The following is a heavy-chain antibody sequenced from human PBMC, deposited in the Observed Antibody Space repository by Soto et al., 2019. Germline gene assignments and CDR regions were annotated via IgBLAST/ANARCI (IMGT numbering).Heavy chain of an antibody. CDR3: ARTSSFDC. J-gene: IGHJ4*02. Sequence: ETLSLTCAVYCGSFSSYYWSWIRQPPGKGLEWIGEINHSGSTNYNPSLKSRVTMSVDTSKNQFSLKLSSVTAADTAVYYCARTSSFDCWGQGPLLTVTS. CDR2: INHSGST. CDR1: CGSFSSYY. V-gene: IGHV4-34*01.